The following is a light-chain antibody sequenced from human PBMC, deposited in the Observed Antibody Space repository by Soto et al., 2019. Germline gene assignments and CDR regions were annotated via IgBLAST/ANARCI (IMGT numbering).Light chain of an antibody. CDR2: AAS. Sequence: DIQMTQSPSSLSASVGDRVTITCRASQSISSYLNWYQQKPGKAPKLLIYAASSLQSGVPSRFSGSGSGTDFTLTINSLQPEDIATYYCQQTNSFPRTFGQGTKVDIK. CDR1: QSISSY. J-gene: IGKJ1*01. V-gene: IGKV1-39*01. CDR3: QQTNSFPRT.